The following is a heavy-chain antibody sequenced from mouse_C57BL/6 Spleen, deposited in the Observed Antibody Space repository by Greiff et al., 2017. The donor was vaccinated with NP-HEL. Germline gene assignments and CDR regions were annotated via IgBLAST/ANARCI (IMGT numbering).Heavy chain of an antibody. Sequence: DVKLVESGGGLVKPGGSLKLSCAASGFTFSSYAMSWVRQTPEKRLEWVATISDGGSYTYYPDNVKGRFTISRDNAKNNLYLQMSHLKSEDTAMYYCARDDRTTGFAYWGQGTLVTVSA. CDR1: GFTFSSYA. CDR2: ISDGGSYT. D-gene: IGHD2-12*01. J-gene: IGHJ3*01. CDR3: ARDDRTTGFAY. V-gene: IGHV5-4*01.